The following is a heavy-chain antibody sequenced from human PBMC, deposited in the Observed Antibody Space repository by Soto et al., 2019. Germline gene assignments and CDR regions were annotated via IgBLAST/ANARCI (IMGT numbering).Heavy chain of an antibody. CDR1: GGTFSSYA. CDR2: IIPIFGTA. V-gene: IGHV1-69*12. CDR3: ARARYCTNGVCHIGGNCFDP. J-gene: IGHJ5*02. D-gene: IGHD2-8*01. Sequence: QVQLVQSGAEVKKPGSSVKVSCKASGGTFSSYAISWVRQAPGQGLEWMGGIIPIFGTANYAQKFQGRVTSTADQSTGPAYTELSSLRPEDTAVYSCARARYCTNGVCHIGGNCFDPWGQGTLVTVSS.